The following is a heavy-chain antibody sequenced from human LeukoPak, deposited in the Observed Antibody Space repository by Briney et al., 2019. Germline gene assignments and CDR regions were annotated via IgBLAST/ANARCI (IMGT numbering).Heavy chain of an antibody. J-gene: IGHJ4*02. V-gene: IGHV3-48*03. D-gene: IGHD3-9*01. Sequence: PGGSLRLSCAASGFTFSSYEMNWVRQAPGKGLEWVSYISSSGSTIYYADSVKGRFTISRDNAKNSLYLQINSLRAEDTAVYYCARGGTRHYDILTGYYLITHYFDYWGQGTLVTVSS. CDR3: ARGGTRHYDILTGYYLITHYFDY. CDR1: GFTFSSYE. CDR2: ISSSGSTI.